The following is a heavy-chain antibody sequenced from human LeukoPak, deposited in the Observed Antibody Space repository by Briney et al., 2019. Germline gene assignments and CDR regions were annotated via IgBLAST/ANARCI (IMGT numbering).Heavy chain of an antibody. Sequence: PGGSLTLSCAASGFTFSDYGMHWVRQAPGKGLEWVAVISYDGSNKYSADSVKGRFTISRDNSKNTLYLQMNSLRAEDTAVYYCAKDEDYGDYVLSYWGQGTLVTVSS. V-gene: IGHV3-30*18. D-gene: IGHD4-17*01. CDR3: AKDEDYGDYVLSY. J-gene: IGHJ4*02. CDR2: ISYDGSNK. CDR1: GFTFSDYG.